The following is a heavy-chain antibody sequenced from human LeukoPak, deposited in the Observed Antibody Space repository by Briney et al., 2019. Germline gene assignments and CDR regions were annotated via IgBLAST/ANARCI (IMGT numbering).Heavy chain of an antibody. CDR2: TYYRSKWYN. V-gene: IGHV6-1*01. Sequence: SQTLSLTCAISGDIVSSNSAAWNWIRQSPSRGLEWLGRTYYRSKWYNDYAVSVKSRITINPDTSKNQFSLQLNSVTPEDTAVYYCARDISTIVDIVATILDYWGQGTLVTVSS. D-gene: IGHD5-12*01. CDR1: GDIVSSNSAA. J-gene: IGHJ4*02. CDR3: ARDISTIVDIVATILDY.